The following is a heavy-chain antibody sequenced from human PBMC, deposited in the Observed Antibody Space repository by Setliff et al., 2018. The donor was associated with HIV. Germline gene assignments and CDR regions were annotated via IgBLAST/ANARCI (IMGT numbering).Heavy chain of an antibody. V-gene: IGHV4-31*03. D-gene: IGHD3-10*01. CDR3: AKKGRYYYGSGVTTDYFDD. J-gene: IGHJ4*02. CDR1: GDSITEGGYY. CDR2: IYYSGST. Sequence: SETLSLTCTVSGDSITEGGYYWSWIRQHPGKGLEWIGYIYYSGSTNYNPSLKSRVTLSVDASKNQFSLKVKSVTAADTATYYCAKKGRYYYGSGVTTDYFDDWGQGTPVTVSS.